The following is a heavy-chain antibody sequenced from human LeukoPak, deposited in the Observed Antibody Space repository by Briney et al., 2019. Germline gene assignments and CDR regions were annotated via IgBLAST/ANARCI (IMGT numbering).Heavy chain of an antibody. Sequence: GGSLRLSCAASGFTFSSYSMNWVRQPPGKGLEWVSYITSTDTYRYYADSVKGRFTISRGNAKNSLYLQMNSLRDEDTAVYYCASQPDFGGKADAFDLWGQGTTVIVSS. CDR3: ASQPDFGGKADAFDL. CDR2: ITSTDTYR. V-gene: IGHV3-48*02. CDR1: GFTFSSYS. J-gene: IGHJ3*01. D-gene: IGHD4-23*01.